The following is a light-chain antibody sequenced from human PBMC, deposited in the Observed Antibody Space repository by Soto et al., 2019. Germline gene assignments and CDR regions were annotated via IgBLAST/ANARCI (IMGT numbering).Light chain of an antibody. V-gene: IGLV4-69*01. CDR3: QTWGTGIQV. Sequence: QPVLTQSPSASASLGASVKLTCTLSSGHSNYAIAWHQQQPEKGPRYLMKLDSDGSHSKGDGIPDRFSGSSSGAERYLSISSLHSEDEADYYCQTWGTGIQVFGGGTKLTVL. CDR1: SGHSNYA. CDR2: LDSDGSH. J-gene: IGLJ2*01.